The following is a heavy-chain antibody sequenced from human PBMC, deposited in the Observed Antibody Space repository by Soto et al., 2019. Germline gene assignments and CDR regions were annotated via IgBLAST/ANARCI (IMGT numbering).Heavy chain of an antibody. CDR2: INAGNGNT. V-gene: IGHV1-3*01. CDR3: ATEPLNGHSDPFDS. CDR1: GDTFTSYS. Sequence: QVQLVQSGAEVKKPGASVRVSCMASGDTFTSYSMHWVRQAPGQRLEWMGWINAGNGNTRYSQNFQGRVTITRDTSASTAYMELSSLRSEDTAVYYCATEPLNGHSDPFDSWGQGTLVTVSS. J-gene: IGHJ4*02.